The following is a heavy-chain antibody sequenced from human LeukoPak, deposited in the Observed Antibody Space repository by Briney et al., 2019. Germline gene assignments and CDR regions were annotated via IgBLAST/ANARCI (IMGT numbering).Heavy chain of an antibody. J-gene: IGHJ4*02. D-gene: IGHD6-6*01. CDR1: GFTFSSHT. Sequence: GGSLRLSCAASGFTFSSHTMSWVRQAPGKGLEWVSGISGSGVNTYYANSVKGRFTISRDKFVNTLYLQMNSLRAEDTAVYYCARGRGLPVRPPNEGFLDYWGRGTLVTVSS. V-gene: IGHV3-23*01. CDR3: ARGRGLPVRPPNEGFLDY. CDR2: ISGSGVNT.